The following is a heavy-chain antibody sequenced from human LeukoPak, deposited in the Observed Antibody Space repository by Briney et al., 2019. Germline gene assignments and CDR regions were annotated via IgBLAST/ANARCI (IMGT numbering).Heavy chain of an antibody. J-gene: IGHJ4*02. D-gene: IGHD6-13*01. Sequence: GGSLRLSCAASGFNFSSHWMSWVRQAPGKGLEWVGNIKKDGGEIFYAKSVKGRFTISRDNAKNAVYPQMSSLRGEDTALYYCARDRRAASAPDYWGQGTLVTVSS. CDR2: IKKDGGEI. CDR3: ARDRRAASAPDY. V-gene: IGHV3-7*01. CDR1: GFNFSSHW.